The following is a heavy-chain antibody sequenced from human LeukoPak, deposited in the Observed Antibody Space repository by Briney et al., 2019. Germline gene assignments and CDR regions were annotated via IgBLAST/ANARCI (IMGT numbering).Heavy chain of an antibody. CDR2: ISYDGTTE. V-gene: IGHV3-33*05. J-gene: IGHJ6*02. CDR1: GFTFSNFG. D-gene: IGHD1-1*01. CDR3: ARERVHFMDV. Sequence: GRSLRLSCSTSGFTFSNFGMYWVRQAPGKGLEWVAIISYDGTTEYYADSVKGRFTISRDNAKNSLYLQMNSLRDEDTAVYYCARERVHFMDVWGQGTTVTVSS.